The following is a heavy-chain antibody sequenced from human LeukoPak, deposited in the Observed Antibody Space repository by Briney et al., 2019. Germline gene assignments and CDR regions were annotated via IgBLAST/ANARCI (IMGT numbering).Heavy chain of an antibody. CDR3: ARPPLDYSSGWYDY. CDR1: GGSISSSSYY. D-gene: IGHD6-19*01. V-gene: IGHV4-39*01. Sequence: PSETLSLTCTVSGGSISSSSYYWGWIRQPPGKGLEWIGSIYYSGSTYYNPSLKSRVTISVDTSKNQFSLKLSSVTAADTAVYYCARPPLDYSSGWYDYWGQGTLVTVSS. J-gene: IGHJ4*02. CDR2: IYYSGST.